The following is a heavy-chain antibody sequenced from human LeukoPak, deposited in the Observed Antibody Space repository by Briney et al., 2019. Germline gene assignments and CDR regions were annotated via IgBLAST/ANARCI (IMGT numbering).Heavy chain of an antibody. CDR2: ISSSGSTI. J-gene: IGHJ3*02. CDR3: ARKYCTNGVCYGLDAFDI. CDR1: GFTFSSYE. V-gene: IGHV3-48*03. D-gene: IGHD2-8*01. Sequence: GGSLRLSCAASGFTFSSYEMNWVRQAPGKGLEWVSYISSSGSTIYYADSVKGRVTISRDNAKNSLYLQMNSLRAEDTAVYYCARKYCTNGVCYGLDAFDIWGQGTMVTVSS.